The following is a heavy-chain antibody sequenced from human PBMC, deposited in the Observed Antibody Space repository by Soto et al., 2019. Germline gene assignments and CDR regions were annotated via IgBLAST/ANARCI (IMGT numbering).Heavy chain of an antibody. CDR2: ISNSGTYI. V-gene: IGHV3-21*06. CDR1: GFPLSGYS. J-gene: IGHJ3*02. Sequence: GGSLRLSCEASGFPLSGYSMNWVRQAPGKGLEWVSSISNSGTYIYDADSVKGRFTISRDNAQNSLYLQMYNLTPDDTAVYYCARSGDYTFDIWGQGTMVTVSS. CDR3: ARSGDYTFDI. D-gene: IGHD1-26*01.